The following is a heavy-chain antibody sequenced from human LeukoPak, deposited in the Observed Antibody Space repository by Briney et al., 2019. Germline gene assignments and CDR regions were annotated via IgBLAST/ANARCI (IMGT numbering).Heavy chain of an antibody. V-gene: IGHV4-34*01. CDR1: GGSFSGYY. Sequence: SETLSLTCAVYGGSFSGYYWSWIRQPPGKGLEWIGEINHSGSTNYDPSLKSRVTISVDTSKNQFSLKLSSVTAADTAVYYCARGGDSTALDYWGQGTLVTVSS. CDR2: INHSGST. J-gene: IGHJ4*02. CDR3: ARGGDSTALDY. D-gene: IGHD3-16*01.